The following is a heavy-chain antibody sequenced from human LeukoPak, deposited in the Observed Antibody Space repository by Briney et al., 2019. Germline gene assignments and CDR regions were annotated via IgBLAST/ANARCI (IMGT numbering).Heavy chain of an antibody. J-gene: IGHJ4*02. CDR1: GGSISSYY. Sequence: SETLSLTCTVSGGSISSYYWSWIRQPAGKGLEWIGRIYTSGSTNYNPSLKSRVTMSVDTSKNQFSLKLSSVTAADTALYYCARNDILSGYSLFDYWGQGILVTVSS. D-gene: IGHD3-9*01. CDR3: ARNDILSGYSLFDY. CDR2: IYTSGST. V-gene: IGHV4-4*07.